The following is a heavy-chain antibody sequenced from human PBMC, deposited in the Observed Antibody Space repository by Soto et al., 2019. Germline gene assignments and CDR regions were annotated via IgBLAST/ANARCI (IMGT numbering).Heavy chain of an antibody. CDR3: ARDDRVVVPAAMWTPHNWFDP. Sequence: PGGSLRLSCAASGFTFSDYYMSWIRQAPGKGLEWVSYISSSGSTIYYADSVKGRFTISRDNAKNSLYLQMNSLRAEDTAVYYCARDDRVVVPAAMWTPHNWFDPWGQGTLVTVSS. V-gene: IGHV3-11*01. D-gene: IGHD2-2*01. CDR2: ISSSGSTI. CDR1: GFTFSDYY. J-gene: IGHJ5*02.